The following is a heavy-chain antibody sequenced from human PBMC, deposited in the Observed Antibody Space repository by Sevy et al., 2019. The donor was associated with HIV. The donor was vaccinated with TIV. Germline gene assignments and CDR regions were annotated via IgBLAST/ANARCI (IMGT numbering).Heavy chain of an antibody. CDR2: ISSSGAST. CDR3: VKVAGSGTYYSGDFDY. J-gene: IGHJ4*02. D-gene: IGHD3-10*01. CDR1: GFTFTSQA. Sequence: GGSLRLSCAASGFTFTSQAMSWVRQAPGKGLEWVSGISSSGASTYYAESAEGRFTISRDNSKSTLYRQMNGLRAEDTALYYCVKVAGSGTYYSGDFDYWGQGTLVTVSS. V-gene: IGHV3-23*01.